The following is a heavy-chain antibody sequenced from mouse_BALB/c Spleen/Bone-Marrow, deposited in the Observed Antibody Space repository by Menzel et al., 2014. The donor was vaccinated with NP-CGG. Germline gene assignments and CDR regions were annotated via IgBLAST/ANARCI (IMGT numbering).Heavy chain of an antibody. CDR1: GFNIKDTY. CDR3: ASYDYGYYFDY. Sequence: VQLKESGAELVQPGASGKLSCTASGFNIKDTYMHWVKQRPEQGLEWIGRIDPANGNTKYDPKFQGKATITADTSSNTAYLQLSSLTSEDTAVYYCASYDYGYYFDYWGQGTTLTVSS. D-gene: IGHD2-4*01. V-gene: IGHV14-3*02. CDR2: IDPANGNT. J-gene: IGHJ2*01.